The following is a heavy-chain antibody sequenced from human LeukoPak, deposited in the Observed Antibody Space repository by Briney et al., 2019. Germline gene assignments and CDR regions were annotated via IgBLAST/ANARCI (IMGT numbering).Heavy chain of an antibody. D-gene: IGHD5-12*01. CDR2: INPNSGGT. Sequence: ASVKVSCKASGYTFTGYYMHWVRQAPGQGLEWMGWINPNSGGTNYAQKLQGRVTMTTDTSTSTAYMELRSLRSDDTAVYYCARDSIGSGYDFGIFDYWGQGTLVTVSS. CDR1: GYTFTGYY. CDR3: ARDSIGSGYDFGIFDY. V-gene: IGHV1-2*02. J-gene: IGHJ4*02.